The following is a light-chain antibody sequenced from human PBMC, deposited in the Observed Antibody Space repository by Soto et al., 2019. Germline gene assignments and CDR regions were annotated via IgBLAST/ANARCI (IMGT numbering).Light chain of an antibody. CDR1: SSNIGAGYD. J-gene: IGLJ3*02. Sequence: QSVLTQPPSVSGAPGQRVTISCTGSSSNIGAGYDVHWYQQLPGTAPKLLIYGNSNRPSGVPDRFSGSKSGTSASLAITGLQAEDECDYYCQSYDSSLSCWVFGGGTKLTVL. V-gene: IGLV1-40*01. CDR2: GNS. CDR3: QSYDSSLSCWV.